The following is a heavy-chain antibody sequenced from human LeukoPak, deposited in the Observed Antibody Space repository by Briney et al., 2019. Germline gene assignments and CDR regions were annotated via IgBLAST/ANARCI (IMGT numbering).Heavy chain of an antibody. CDR3: ARLHVRGDPFDY. Sequence: GESLKISCKGSGYSFTSYWIGWVRQMPGKGLEWMGIIYPGDSGTTYSPSFQGQVTFSADKSISTAYLQWSSLGASDTAVYYCARLHVRGDPFDYWGQGTVVTVSS. D-gene: IGHD3-10*02. V-gene: IGHV5-51*01. J-gene: IGHJ4*02. CDR1: GYSFTSYW. CDR2: IYPGDSGT.